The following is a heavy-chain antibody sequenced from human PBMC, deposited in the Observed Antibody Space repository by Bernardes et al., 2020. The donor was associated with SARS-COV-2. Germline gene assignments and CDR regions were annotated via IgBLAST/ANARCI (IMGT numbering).Heavy chain of an antibody. CDR3: VGSSCGIDCYIGGLRSWDYGLDI. CDR2: MNNSGST. D-gene: IGHD2-21*02. V-gene: IGHV4-39*01. J-gene: IGHJ6*02. CDR1: GGSLSSSSYY. Sequence: LSITCSVSGGSLSSSSYYYGWIRQPPGKGLEWIGAMNNSGSTYHNPSLKSRASITIDTTNNQVSLRLQSVTAADTAVYYCVGSSCGIDCYIGGLRSWDYGLDIWGQGTTVSVSS.